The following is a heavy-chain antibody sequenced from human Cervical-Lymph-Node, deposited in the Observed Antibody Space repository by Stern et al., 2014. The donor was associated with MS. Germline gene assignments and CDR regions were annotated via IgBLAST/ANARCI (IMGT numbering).Heavy chain of an antibody. D-gene: IGHD6-19*01. CDR3: AKEAVHWYFDL. CDR2: ISGSGGST. V-gene: IGHV3-23*04. Sequence: EVQLVESGGGLVQPGGSLRLSCAASGFPFSSYAMSWFRPAPGTGLEWVSAISGSGGSTYCADSVKDRFTISRDNSKNTLYLQMNSLRAEDTAVYYCAKEAVHWYFDLWGRGTLVTVSS. J-gene: IGHJ2*01. CDR1: GFPFSSYA.